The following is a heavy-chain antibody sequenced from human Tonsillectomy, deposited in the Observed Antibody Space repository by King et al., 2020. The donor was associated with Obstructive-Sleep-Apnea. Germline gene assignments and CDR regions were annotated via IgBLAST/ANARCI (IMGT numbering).Heavy chain of an antibody. D-gene: IGHD4-17*01. V-gene: IGHV4-30-4*07. CDR1: GGSISSGAYS. CDR2: IYYSGST. J-gene: IGHJ4*02. Sequence: VQLQESGPGLVKPSQTLSLTCAVSGGSISSGAYSWSWIRQPPGKGLEWIGYIYYSGSTYYNPSLKSRVTISVDTSKNQFSLKLSSVTAADTAVYYCARGGDYGDYRTAVCADYWGQGTLVTVSS. CDR3: ARGGDYGDYRTAVCADY.